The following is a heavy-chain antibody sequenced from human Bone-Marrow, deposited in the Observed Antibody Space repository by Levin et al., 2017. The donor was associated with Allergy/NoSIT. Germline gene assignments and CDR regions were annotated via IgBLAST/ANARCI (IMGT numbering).Heavy chain of an antibody. J-gene: IGHJ4*02. D-gene: IGHD3-9*01. V-gene: IGHV3-23*01. CDR1: GFTFSSYA. CDR3: AKDKRRYVDS. CDR2: ISGSGGST. Sequence: PGGSLRLSCVASGFTFSSYAMSWVRQAPGEGLEWVSTISGSGGSTYYTDSVKGRFTISRDNSKNMLYLQLTSLRAEDTAIYYCAKDKRRYVDSWGQGILVTVSS.